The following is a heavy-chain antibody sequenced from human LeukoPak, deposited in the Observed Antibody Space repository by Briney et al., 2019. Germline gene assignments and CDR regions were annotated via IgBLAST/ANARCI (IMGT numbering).Heavy chain of an antibody. J-gene: IGHJ6*03. CDR1: GYTFTSYG. D-gene: IGHD3-22*01. Sequence: ASVKVSCKASGYTFTSYGISWVRQAPGQGLEWMGWISAYNGNTNYAQKLQGRVTMTTDTSTSTAYMELRNLRSDDTAVYYCARAPDSSGYYLGYYYYYMDVWGKGTTVTVSS. V-gene: IGHV1-18*01. CDR2: ISAYNGNT. CDR3: ARAPDSSGYYLGYYYYYMDV.